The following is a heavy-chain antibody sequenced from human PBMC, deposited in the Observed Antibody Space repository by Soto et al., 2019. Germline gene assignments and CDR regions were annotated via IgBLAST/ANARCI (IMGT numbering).Heavy chain of an antibody. J-gene: IGHJ3*02. V-gene: IGHV3-53*04. CDR2: IYSGGST. CDR1: GFTVSSNY. Sequence: PGGSLRLSCAASGFTVSSNYMSWVRQAPGKGLEWVSVIYSGGSTYYADSVKGRFTISRHNSKNTLYLQVNSLRAEDTAVYYCARVAAYGDNAFDIWGQGTMVTVSS. D-gene: IGHD4-17*01. CDR3: ARVAAYGDNAFDI.